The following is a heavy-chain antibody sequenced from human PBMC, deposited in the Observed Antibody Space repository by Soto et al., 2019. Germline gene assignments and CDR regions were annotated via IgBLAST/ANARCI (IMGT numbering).Heavy chain of an antibody. D-gene: IGHD3-3*01. CDR3: AKGPIFGVENIYDY. J-gene: IGHJ4*02. CDR2: MSGSGGTA. CDR1: GFTFSSYA. V-gene: IGHV3-23*01. Sequence: EVQLLESGGGLVQPGGSLRLSCAASGFTFSSYAMSWVRQAPGKGLEWVSGMSGSGGTAYYRDSGKGRFTISRDNSKQTLYLQMNSLRAEDTALYSCAKGPIFGVENIYDYWGQGTLVTVSS.